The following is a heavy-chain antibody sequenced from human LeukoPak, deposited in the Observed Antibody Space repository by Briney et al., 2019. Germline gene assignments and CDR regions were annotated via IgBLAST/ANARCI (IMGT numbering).Heavy chain of an antibody. CDR2: ISTGNSNT. CDR3: ARDKQAVVVVNDAFDI. CDR1: GDTFIRYG. Sequence: GASVKVSCKASGDTFIRYGISWVRQAPGQGLEWMGWISTGNSNTNYGQKFQGRVTMTTDTSTGTGYMELRSLRSDDTAVYYCARDKQAVVVVNDAFDIWGQGTMVTVSS. V-gene: IGHV1-18*01. D-gene: IGHD3-22*01. J-gene: IGHJ3*02.